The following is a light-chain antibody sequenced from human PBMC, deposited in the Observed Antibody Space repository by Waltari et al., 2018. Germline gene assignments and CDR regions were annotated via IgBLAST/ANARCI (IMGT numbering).Light chain of an antibody. CDR1: QSGGRS. Sequence: EIVLTQSPGTPSLSPGERATLSCWASQSGGRSLAWYQQKRGQAPRLLIYGASTRASGIPDRFSGSGSGTDFSLTISRLEPEDFAVYYCQHYVRLPVTFGQGTKVEIK. J-gene: IGKJ1*01. CDR2: GAS. CDR3: QHYVRLPVT. V-gene: IGKV3-20*01.